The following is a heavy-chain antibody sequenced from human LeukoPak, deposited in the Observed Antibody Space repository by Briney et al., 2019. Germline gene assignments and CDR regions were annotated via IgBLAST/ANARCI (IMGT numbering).Heavy chain of an antibody. V-gene: IGHV3-74*01. CDR3: VKDFVGVEEF. D-gene: IGHD3-16*01. Sequence: PGGSLRPSCAASGLAFSAYKMHWVRQAPGKGLVWVSRINEEGTTIDYADSVRGRFTISRDIAKNTLYLQMNSLRPEDTAVYHCVKDFVGVEEFWGQGTLVTVSS. J-gene: IGHJ4*02. CDR1: GLAFSAYK. CDR2: INEEGTTI.